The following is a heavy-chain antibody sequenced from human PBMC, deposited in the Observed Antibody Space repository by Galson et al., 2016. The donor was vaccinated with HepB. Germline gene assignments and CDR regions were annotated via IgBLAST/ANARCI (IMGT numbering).Heavy chain of an antibody. CDR2: TFYRSNWQN. Sequence: CAISGDSVSSNSAGWNWIRQSPSRGLEWLGRTFYRSNWQNDYAESVKSRITINPDTSKNQFSLQLNSVSPEDTAVYYCARSYLLGRGFGWWGQGTLVTVSS. CDR3: ARSYLLGRGFGW. V-gene: IGHV6-1*01. D-gene: IGHD7-27*01. J-gene: IGHJ4*02. CDR1: GDSVSSNSAG.